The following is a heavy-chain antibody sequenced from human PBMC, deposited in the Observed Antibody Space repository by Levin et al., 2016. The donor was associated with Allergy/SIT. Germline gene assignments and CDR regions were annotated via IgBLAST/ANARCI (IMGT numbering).Heavy chain of an antibody. D-gene: IGHD6-13*01. CDR2: INPSGGGT. Sequence: ASVKVSCKASGYTFTSHYIHWVRQAPGQGLEWMGVINPSGGGTSYAQKFQGRVTMTRDMSTSTVYTELSSLRSEDTAVYYCARITSSWYREDYYGVDVWGQGTTVTVSS. V-gene: IGHV1-46*01. CDR1: GYTFTSHY. CDR3: ARITSSWYREDYYGVDV. J-gene: IGHJ6*02.